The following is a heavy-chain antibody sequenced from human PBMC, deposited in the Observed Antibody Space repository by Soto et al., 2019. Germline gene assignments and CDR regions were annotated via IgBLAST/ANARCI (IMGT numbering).Heavy chain of an antibody. CDR2: ITGSGDST. CDR3: ANDLQFSGWLSAQTFDY. Sequence: EVQLLESGGGLVQPGGSLRLSCAVYGFTFSSHAMSWVRQAPGKGLECVSSITGSGDSTYYPDSVKGRFTISRDKSKSTLYLQTNSLRAEDTAVYYCANDLQFSGWLSAQTFDYWGQGTQVTVSS. CDR1: GFTFSSHA. D-gene: IGHD6-19*01. J-gene: IGHJ4*02. V-gene: IGHV3-23*01.